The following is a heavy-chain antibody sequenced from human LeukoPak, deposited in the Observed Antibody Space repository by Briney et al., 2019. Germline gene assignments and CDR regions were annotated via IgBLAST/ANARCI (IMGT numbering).Heavy chain of an antibody. CDR3: AGGHYPLEY. Sequence: KPSETLCLTCSVSGGSFNSGYWSWIRQPPGKGLEWIGLLYPSGSTNYNPSLKSLVTISVDTSRTQFSLKLSSMTAADTAVYYCAGGHYPLEYWGQGTLVTVSS. J-gene: IGHJ4*02. V-gene: IGHV4-4*07. CDR2: LYPSGST. D-gene: IGHD1-26*01. CDR1: GGSFNSGY.